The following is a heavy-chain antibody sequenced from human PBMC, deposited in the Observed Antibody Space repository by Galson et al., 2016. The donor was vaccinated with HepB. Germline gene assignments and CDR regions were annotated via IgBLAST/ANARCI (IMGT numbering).Heavy chain of an antibody. V-gene: IGHV4-31*03. Sequence: TLSLTCRVSDDSINSGSYLWSWLRQHPGKGLEWIGSISYSGTTHHNAALKSRVIISLDTSKRQFSLTLSSVTAADTAVYYCARFWSGFLEKWGRGTLVTVSS. CDR2: ISYSGTT. CDR3: ARFWSGFLEK. D-gene: IGHD3-3*01. J-gene: IGHJ4*02. CDR1: DDSINSGSYL.